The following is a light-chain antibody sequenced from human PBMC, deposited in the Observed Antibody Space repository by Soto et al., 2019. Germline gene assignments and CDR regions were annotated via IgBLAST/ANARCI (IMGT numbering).Light chain of an antibody. Sequence: EIVMTQSPATLSVCRGERATLSCRASQSVSSNLAWYQQKPGQAPRLVIYGASTRATGIPARFSGSGSGTEFTLTISSLQSEDFAVYYCQQYNNWPPITFGQGTRLEIK. CDR2: GAS. J-gene: IGKJ5*01. CDR1: QSVSSN. CDR3: QQYNNWPPIT. V-gene: IGKV3-15*01.